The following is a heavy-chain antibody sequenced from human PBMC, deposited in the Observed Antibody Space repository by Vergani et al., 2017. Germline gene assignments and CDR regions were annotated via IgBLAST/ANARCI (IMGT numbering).Heavy chain of an antibody. CDR1: GGSISSYY. CDR3: AREAALGYCSGGSCLSGGLTTSMDV. V-gene: IGHV4-59*01. D-gene: IGHD2-15*01. Sequence: QVQLQESGPGLVKPSETLSLTCTVSGGSISSYYWSWIRQPPGKGLEWFGYIYYSGSTNYNPSLTSRVTISVDTSKNPFPLKLSSVTAADTAVYYCAREAALGYCSGGSCLSGGLTTSMDVWGEGTTVTVSS. CDR2: IYYSGST. J-gene: IGHJ6*04.